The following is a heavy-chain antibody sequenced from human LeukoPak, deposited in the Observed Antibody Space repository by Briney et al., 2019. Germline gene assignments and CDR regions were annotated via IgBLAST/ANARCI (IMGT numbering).Heavy chain of an antibody. CDR1: GYTFTDYF. Sequence: GASVKVSCKASGYTFTDYFMHWVRQAPGQGLEWMGWINPNSGGTSFAQKFQGRVTTTRDTSISTAFLELSSLRSDDTAVYYCARDVRGTAPGNDYYMDVWGRGTRVTVAS. V-gene: IGHV1-2*02. J-gene: IGHJ6*03. D-gene: IGHD3-16*01. CDR3: ARDVRGTAPGNDYYMDV. CDR2: INPNSGGT.